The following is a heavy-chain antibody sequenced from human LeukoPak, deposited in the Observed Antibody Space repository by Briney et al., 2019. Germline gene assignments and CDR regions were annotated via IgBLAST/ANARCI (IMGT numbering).Heavy chain of an antibody. CDR3: ASGGAPYYDFWSGTTNWFDP. V-gene: IGHV3-48*03. CDR1: GFTFSSYE. J-gene: IGHJ5*02. D-gene: IGHD3-3*01. Sequence: PGGSLRLSCAASGFTFSSYEMNWVRQAPGKGLEWVSYISSSGSTIYYADSVKGRFTISRDNAKNSLYLQMNSLRAEDTAVYYCASGGAPYYDFWSGTTNWFDPWGQGTLVTVSS. CDR2: ISSSGSTI.